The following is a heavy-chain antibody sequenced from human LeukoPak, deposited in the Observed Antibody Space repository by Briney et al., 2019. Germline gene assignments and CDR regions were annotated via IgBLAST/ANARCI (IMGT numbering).Heavy chain of an antibody. CDR1: GFTFSNAW. Sequence: GGSLRLSCAASGFTFSNAWMSWVRQAPGKGLEWVGRIKSKTDGGTIDYAAPVKGRFTISRDDSKNTLYLQMNSLKTEDTAVYYCTTVYTAMDYGMDVWGQGTTVTVSS. D-gene: IGHD5-18*01. CDR2: IKSKTDGGTI. CDR3: TTVYTAMDYGMDV. V-gene: IGHV3-15*01. J-gene: IGHJ6*02.